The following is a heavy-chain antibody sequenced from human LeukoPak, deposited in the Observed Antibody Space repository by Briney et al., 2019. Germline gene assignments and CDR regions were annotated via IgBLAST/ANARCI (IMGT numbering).Heavy chain of an antibody. CDR1: GFTFSSFA. J-gene: IGHJ4*02. D-gene: IGHD3-10*01. CDR3: ARDRRWFGFFDY. V-gene: IGHV3-23*01. Sequence: GGSLRLSCAASGFTFSSFAMSWVRQAPGKGLKWVSGISGSGGSTYYPDSVKGRFTISRDNSKNTLYLQMNSLRAEDTAVYYCARDRRWFGFFDYWGQGTLVTVSS. CDR2: ISGSGGST.